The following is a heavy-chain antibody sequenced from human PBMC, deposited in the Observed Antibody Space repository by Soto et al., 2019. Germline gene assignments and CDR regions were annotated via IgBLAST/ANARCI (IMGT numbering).Heavy chain of an antibody. CDR1: GFTFSSYA. V-gene: IGHV3-23*01. Sequence: GGSLRLSCAASGFTFSSYAMSWVRQAPGKGLEWVSAISGSGGSTYYADSVKGRFTISRDNSKNTLYLQMNSLRAEDTAVYYCAKQTFGGVIGLHIDYWGQGTLVTVSS. CDR2: ISGSGGST. D-gene: IGHD3-16*02. J-gene: IGHJ4*02. CDR3: AKQTFGGVIGLHIDY.